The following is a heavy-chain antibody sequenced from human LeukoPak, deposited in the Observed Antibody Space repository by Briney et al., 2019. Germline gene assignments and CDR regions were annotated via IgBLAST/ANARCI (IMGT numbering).Heavy chain of an antibody. CDR1: GFTFSSYG. CDR2: ISGSGGST. V-gene: IGHV3-23*01. D-gene: IGHD3-22*01. CDR3: AKVWHYDSSGYYYYFDY. J-gene: IGHJ4*02. Sequence: PGGSLRLSCAASGFTFSSYGMSWVRQAPGKGLEWVSAISGSGGSTYYADSVKGRFTISRDNSKNTLYLQMNSLRAEDTAVYYCAKVWHYDSSGYYYYFDYWGQGTLVTVSS.